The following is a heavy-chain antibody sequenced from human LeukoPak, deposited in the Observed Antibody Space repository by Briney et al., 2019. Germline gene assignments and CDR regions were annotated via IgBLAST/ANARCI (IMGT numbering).Heavy chain of an antibody. CDR3: AGVGRQQLTGFLFDY. CDR2: IYYSGST. V-gene: IGHV4-59*01. J-gene: IGHJ4*02. D-gene: IGHD6-13*01. Sequence: PSETLSLTCTVSGGSISSYYWSWIRQPPGKGLEWIGYIYYSGSTNYNPSLKSRVTISVDTSKNQFSLKLSSVTAADTAVYYCAGVGRQQLTGFLFDYWGQGTLVTVPS. CDR1: GGSISSYY.